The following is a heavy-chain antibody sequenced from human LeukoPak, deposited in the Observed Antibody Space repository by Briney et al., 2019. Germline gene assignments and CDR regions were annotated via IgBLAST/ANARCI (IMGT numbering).Heavy chain of an antibody. D-gene: IGHD3-10*01. CDR2: IYHSGTT. CDR1: GYSINNNYY. Sequence: PSETLSLTCTVSGYSINNNYYWDWIRQPPGKGLEWIASIYHSGTTYYNPALKSRVTISVDTSKNQFSLKLSSVTAADTAVYYCARVRTYYYGSGYDYWGQGTLVTVSS. J-gene: IGHJ4*02. CDR3: ARVRTYYYGSGYDY. V-gene: IGHV4-38-2*02.